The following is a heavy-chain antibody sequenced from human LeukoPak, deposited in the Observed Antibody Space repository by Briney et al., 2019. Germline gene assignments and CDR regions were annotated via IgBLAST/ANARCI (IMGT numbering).Heavy chain of an antibody. D-gene: IGHD4-17*01. CDR3: ARTTVTTFRGRIYYYYGMDV. J-gene: IGHJ6*02. V-gene: IGHV3-53*01. Sequence: PGGFLRLSCAASGFTVSSNYMSWVRQAPGKGLEWVSVIYSGGSTYYADSVKGRFTISRDNSKNTLYLQMNSLRAEDTAVYYCARTTVTTFRGRIYYYYGMDVWGQGTTVTVSS. CDR1: GFTVSSNY. CDR2: IYSGGST.